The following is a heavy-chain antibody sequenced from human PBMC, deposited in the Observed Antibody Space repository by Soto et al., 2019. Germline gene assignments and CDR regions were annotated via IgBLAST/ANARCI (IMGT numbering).Heavy chain of an antibody. CDR3: ASLPGAAAGTPY. V-gene: IGHV1-8*01. CDR2: MNPNSGNT. D-gene: IGHD6-13*01. CDR1: GYTFTSYD. Sequence: QVQLVQSGAEVKKPGASVKVSCKASGYTFTSYDINWVRQATGQGLEWMGWMNPNSGNTGYAQKFQGRVTMTRNTSIRTAYMELNSLRSKDTAVYYCASLPGAAAGTPYWGQGTLVTASS. J-gene: IGHJ4*02.